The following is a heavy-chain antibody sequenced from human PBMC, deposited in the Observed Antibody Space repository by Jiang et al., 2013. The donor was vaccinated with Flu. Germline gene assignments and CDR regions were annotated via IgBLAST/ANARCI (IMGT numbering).Heavy chain of an antibody. J-gene: IGHJ3*02. Sequence: VQLLESGGGVVQPGRSPRLSCAASGFTFSTYAMHWVRQAPGKGLEWVAVISYDGSNKYYADSVKGRFTISRDNSKNTLYLQMNSLRAEDTAVYYCARDQEGEIPMVQGIPGGAFDIWGQGTMVTVSS. D-gene: IGHD3-10*01. V-gene: IGHV3-30-3*01. CDR2: ISYDGSNK. CDR1: GFTFSTYA. CDR3: ARDQEGEIPMVQGIPGGAFDI.